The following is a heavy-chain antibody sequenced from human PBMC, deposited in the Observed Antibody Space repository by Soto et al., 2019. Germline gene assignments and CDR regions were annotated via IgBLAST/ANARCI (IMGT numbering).Heavy chain of an antibody. CDR1: GYTFTSYG. CDR2: ISAYNGNT. V-gene: IGHV1-18*01. CDR3: ARAAHYADYFDY. D-gene: IGHD4-17*01. Sequence: GASVKVSCKASGYTFTSYGISWVRQAPGQGLEWMGWISAYNGNTNYAQKLQGRVTMTTDTSTSTAYMELRSVRCDDTAVYYCARAAHYADYFDYWGHGTLVTVSS. J-gene: IGHJ4*01.